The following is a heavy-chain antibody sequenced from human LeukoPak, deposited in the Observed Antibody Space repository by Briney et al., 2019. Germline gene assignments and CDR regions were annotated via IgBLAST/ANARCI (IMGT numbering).Heavy chain of an antibody. D-gene: IGHD2-2*01. V-gene: IGHV3-23*01. CDR3: AKSIVVGARFDP. CDR1: GFTFGSYA. J-gene: IGHJ5*02. Sequence: GGSLRLSCAASGFTFGSYAMSWVRQAPGKGLEWVSAISGSGGSTYYADSVKGRFTISRDNSKNTLYLKMNSLRAEDTAVYYCAKSIVVGARFDPWGQGTLVTVSS. CDR2: ISGSGGST.